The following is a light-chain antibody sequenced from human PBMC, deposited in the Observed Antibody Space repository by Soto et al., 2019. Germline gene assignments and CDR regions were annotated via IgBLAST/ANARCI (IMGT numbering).Light chain of an antibody. CDR2: GSS. Sequence: EIVLTQSPGTLSLSPGERATLSCRASQSVSSGYLAWYQQKPGQAPRLLIYGSSSSATGIRGRFSGSGSGTDFTLTILRLEPEAFEVYYWQQYAQRLTFGPGTTVDIK. V-gene: IGKV3-20*01. CDR3: QQYAQRLT. J-gene: IGKJ3*01. CDR1: QSVSSGY.